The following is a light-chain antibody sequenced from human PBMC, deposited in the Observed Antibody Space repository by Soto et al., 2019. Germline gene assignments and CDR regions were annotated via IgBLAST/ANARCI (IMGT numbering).Light chain of an antibody. CDR1: SSDIGRFNY. Sequence: QSALTQPASVSGSPGQSITISCTGTSSDIGRFNYVSWYQQHPGKVPKLMIYEVSNRPSAVSNRFSGSKSGNTASLTNSGLQAEDEAEYYCSSHTISNTKVFGGGSKLTVL. J-gene: IGLJ3*02. CDR2: EVS. V-gene: IGLV2-14*01. CDR3: SSHTISNTKV.